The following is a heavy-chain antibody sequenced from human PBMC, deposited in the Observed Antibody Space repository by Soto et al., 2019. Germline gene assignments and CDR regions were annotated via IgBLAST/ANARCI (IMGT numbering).Heavy chain of an antibody. Sequence: QVQLLQSGAEVKKPGSSVRVSCEASGGTFRTYAISWVRQAPGQGLEWMGEIIPIFGTVNYAQKFQGRVTSTAEESTTTVYMALRSLRSEDTAVYYCAKGAVAGTPTSYYYYGMDVWGQGTTVTVSS. CDR2: IIPIFGTV. V-gene: IGHV1-69*12. CDR1: GGTFRTYA. J-gene: IGHJ6*02. CDR3: AKGAVAGTPTSYYYYGMDV. D-gene: IGHD6-19*01.